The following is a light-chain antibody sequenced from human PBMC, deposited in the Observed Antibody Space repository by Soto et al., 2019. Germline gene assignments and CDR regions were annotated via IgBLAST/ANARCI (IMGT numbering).Light chain of an antibody. CDR2: GAS. CDR1: QSVNSR. CDR3: QHYGRSPIT. V-gene: IGKV3-20*01. Sequence: EIRMSLSPATLSVYPGERATLSCSASQSVNSRLAWYQHKPGQAPRLLISGASSRATGIPDRCSGSGSATDFTLTISRLEPEDFALYYCQHYGRSPITFGQRRLLEVK. J-gene: IGKJ5*01.